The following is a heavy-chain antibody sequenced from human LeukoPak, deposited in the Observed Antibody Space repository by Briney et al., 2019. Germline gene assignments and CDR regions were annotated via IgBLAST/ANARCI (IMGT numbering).Heavy chain of an antibody. CDR2: ISGSGGST. V-gene: IGHV3-23*01. CDR3: AKWAVGYCSSTSCYYDY. Sequence: GGSLRLSCAASGLTFSSYAMSWVRQAPGKGLEWVSAISGSGGSTYYADSVKGRFTISRDNSKNTLYLQMNSLRAEDTAVYYCAKWAVGYCSSTSCYYDYWGQGTLVTVSS. CDR1: GLTFSSYA. D-gene: IGHD2-2*01. J-gene: IGHJ4*02.